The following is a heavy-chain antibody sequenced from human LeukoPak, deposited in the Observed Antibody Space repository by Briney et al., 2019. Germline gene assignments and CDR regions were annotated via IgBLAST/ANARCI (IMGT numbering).Heavy chain of an antibody. Sequence: SETLSLTCTVSGGSISSYYWSWIRQSPGKGLECIGYIHYTGSTNYNPSLKSRVTISVETSKNQFSLKLKSVTAADTAVYYCARGGYYGSGSYYKPAPLDYWGQGTLVTVSS. J-gene: IGHJ4*02. D-gene: IGHD3-10*01. V-gene: IGHV4-59*01. CDR2: IHYTGST. CDR3: ARGGYYGSGSYYKPAPLDY. CDR1: GGSISSYY.